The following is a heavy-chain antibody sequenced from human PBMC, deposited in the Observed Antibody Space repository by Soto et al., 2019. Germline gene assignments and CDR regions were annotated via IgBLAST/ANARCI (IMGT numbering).Heavy chain of an antibody. Sequence: EVQLLESGGGLVQPGGSLRLSCAVSGFTFSSYAMSWVRQAPGKGLECVSGISSDGGSTYYADSVRGRFTISRVNSKNTVYLQMNTLRAEDTAVYYCARRSGTTGVAAFDIWGQGTVVTVSS. D-gene: IGHD1-7*01. V-gene: IGHV3-23*01. CDR1: GFTFSSYA. CDR3: ARRSGTTGVAAFDI. J-gene: IGHJ3*02. CDR2: ISSDGGST.